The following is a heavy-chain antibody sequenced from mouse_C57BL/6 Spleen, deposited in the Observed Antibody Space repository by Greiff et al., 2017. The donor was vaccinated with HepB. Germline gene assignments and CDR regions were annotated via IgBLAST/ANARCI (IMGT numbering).Heavy chain of an antibody. CDR2: IYPSDSET. J-gene: IGHJ2*01. D-gene: IGHD1-1*01. CDR1: GYTFTSYW. V-gene: IGHV1-61*01. CDR3: AITTVVAFDY. Sequence: QVQLQQPGAELVRPGSSVKLSCKASGYTFTSYWMDWVKQRPGQGLEWIGNIYPSDSETHYNQKFKDKATLTEDKSSSTAYMQLSSLTSEDSAVYYCAITTVVAFDYWGQGTTLTVSS.